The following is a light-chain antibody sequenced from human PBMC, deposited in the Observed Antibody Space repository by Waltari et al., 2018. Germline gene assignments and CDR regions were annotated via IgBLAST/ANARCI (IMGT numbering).Light chain of an antibody. J-gene: IGLJ1*01. CDR2: YDN. CDR1: NIESKS. V-gene: IGLV3-21*01. CDR3: QVWDANTDPGV. Sequence: SYVLTQPPSLSVAPGETARITCGGNNIESKSVHWYRQRPGQAPVVVISYDNDRAAGIPERFSGSNSGNTATLTISRVEAGDEADYYCQVWDANTDPGVFGTGTEVTVL.